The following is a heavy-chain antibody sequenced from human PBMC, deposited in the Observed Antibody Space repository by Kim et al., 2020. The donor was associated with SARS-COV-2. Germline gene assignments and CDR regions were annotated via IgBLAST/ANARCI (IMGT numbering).Heavy chain of an antibody. D-gene: IGHD3-22*01. CDR3: ARESSGYPDY. Sequence: SRTSYADSVARRFTVSRDYSNNTLYLQTYSLRAEDTALYYCARESSGYPDYWGQGTLVTVSS. J-gene: IGHJ4*02. CDR2: SRT. V-gene: IGHV3-33*01.